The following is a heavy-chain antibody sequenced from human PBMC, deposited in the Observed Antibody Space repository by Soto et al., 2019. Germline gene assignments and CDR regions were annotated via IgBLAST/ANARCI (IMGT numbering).Heavy chain of an antibody. V-gene: IGHV5-51*01. CDR3: ARHVGDSSSWYYYHYGMDV. J-gene: IGHJ6*02. D-gene: IGHD6-13*01. Sequence: PGDSVKISCKGSGYSFTSYWIGWVRQMPGKGLEWMGIIYPGDSDTRYSPSFQGQVTISADKSISTAYLQWSSLKASDTAMYYCARHVGDSSSWYYYHYGMDVWGQGTTVTVSS. CDR1: GYSFTSYW. CDR2: IYPGDSDT.